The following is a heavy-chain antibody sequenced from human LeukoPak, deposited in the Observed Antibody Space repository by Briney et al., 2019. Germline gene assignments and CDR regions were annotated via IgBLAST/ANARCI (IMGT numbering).Heavy chain of an antibody. CDR1: GFTFSDSY. J-gene: IGHJ4*02. V-gene: IGHV3-11*01. Sequence: PGGSLRLSCAASGFTFSDSYMSWIRQAPGKGLEWLSYISSSGGSTYYAVSVKGRFTISRDNANNSLYLQMNSLGADDTAIYYCATGKRRYSNWGQGTLVTVSS. CDR2: ISSSGGST. CDR3: ATGKRRYSN. D-gene: IGHD3-9*01.